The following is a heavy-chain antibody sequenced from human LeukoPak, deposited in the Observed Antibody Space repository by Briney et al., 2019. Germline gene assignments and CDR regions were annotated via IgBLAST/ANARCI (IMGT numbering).Heavy chain of an antibody. D-gene: IGHD5-24*01. J-gene: IGHJ4*02. CDR3: ARDGYNPIDY. CDR1: GGSISSSSYY. Sequence: PSETLSLTCTVSGGSISSSSYYWGWIRQPPGKGLEWIGRIYYSGSTYYNPSLKSRVSISVDTPKYQFSLKQIAVTAADPAVYYCARDGYNPIDYGGQGTLVTVSS. V-gene: IGHV4-39*07. CDR2: IYYSGST.